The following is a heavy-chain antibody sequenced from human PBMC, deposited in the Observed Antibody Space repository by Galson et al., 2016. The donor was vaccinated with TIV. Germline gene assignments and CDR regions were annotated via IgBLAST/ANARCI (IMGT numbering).Heavy chain of an antibody. D-gene: IGHD3/OR15-3a*01. CDR3: AKSFDSGRLDDEFYYYGMDF. CDR2: LRYDGSYK. CDR1: GFIFRSFG. V-gene: IGHV3-30*02. Sequence: SLRLSCAASGFIFRSFGMHWVRQAPGKGLEWVAFLRYDGSYKYYGDSVKGRFAIYRDNSKNTLSLQMNSLRPEDTAVYYCAKSFDSGRLDDEFYYYGMDFWGQGTTVTVSS. J-gene: IGHJ6*02.